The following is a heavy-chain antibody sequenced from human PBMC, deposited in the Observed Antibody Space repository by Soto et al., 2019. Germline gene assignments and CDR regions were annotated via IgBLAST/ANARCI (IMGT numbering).Heavy chain of an antibody. CDR2: INAGNGNT. D-gene: IGHD6-13*01. CDR3: ARGEGYSSSREYYYYYGMDV. J-gene: IGHJ6*02. CDR1: GYTFTSYA. Sequence: ASVKVSCKASGYTFTSYAIHWVRQAPGQRLEWMGWINAGNGNTKYSQKFQGRVSITRDTSASTAYMELSSLRSEDTAVYYCARGEGYSSSREYYYYYGMDVWGQGTTVTVSS. V-gene: IGHV1-3*01.